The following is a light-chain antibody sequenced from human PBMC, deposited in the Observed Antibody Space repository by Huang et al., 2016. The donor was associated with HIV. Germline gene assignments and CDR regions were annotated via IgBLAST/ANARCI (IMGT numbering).Light chain of an antibody. Sequence: DIVMTQSPDSLAVSLGERAAINCKSSQTILYDSNNKHFLAWYQLKPGQPPKVRLYGATTRASGVPDRFRASGSGTNFTLTISSGQADDVTVYYCLQYYNTPWTFGQGTKVEIK. CDR1: QTILYDSNNKHF. J-gene: IGKJ1*01. CDR3: LQYYNTPWT. V-gene: IGKV4-1*01. CDR2: GAT.